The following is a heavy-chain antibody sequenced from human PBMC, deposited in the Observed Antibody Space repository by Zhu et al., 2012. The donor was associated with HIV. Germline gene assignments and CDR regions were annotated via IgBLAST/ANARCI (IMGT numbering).Heavy chain of an antibody. V-gene: IGHV4-38-2*01. Sequence: QVQLQESGPGLVKPSETLSLTCAVSGYSISSGYYWGWIRQPPGKGLEWIGSIYHSGSTYYNPSLKSRVTISVDTSKNQFSLKLSSVTAADTAVYYCASSPYSSSWYHLAFDYWGQGTLVTVSS. CDR2: IYHSGST. CDR3: ASSPYSSSWYHLAFDY. J-gene: IGHJ4*02. CDR1: GYSISSGYY. D-gene: IGHD6-13*01.